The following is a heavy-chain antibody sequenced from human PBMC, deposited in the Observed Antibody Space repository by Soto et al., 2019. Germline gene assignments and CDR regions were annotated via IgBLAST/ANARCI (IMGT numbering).Heavy chain of an antibody. Sequence: QVQLVESGGGVVQPGRSLRLSCAASGFTFSDYAMHWVRQAPGKGLEWLAVISYDGSNTVCADSVKGRFTISRDNSKNTLFLEMKSPRFVDPAVYYCAVPSRISMEVVVAPLDYWGQATLVTVSS. J-gene: IGHJ4*02. D-gene: IGHD2-15*01. CDR2: ISYDGSNT. V-gene: IGHV3-30*04. CDR1: GFTFSDYA. CDR3: AVPSRISMEVVVAPLDY.